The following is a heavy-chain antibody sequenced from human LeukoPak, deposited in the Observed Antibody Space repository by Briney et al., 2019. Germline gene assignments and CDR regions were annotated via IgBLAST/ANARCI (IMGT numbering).Heavy chain of an antibody. J-gene: IGHJ4*02. Sequence: GASVKVSCKASGYTFTGYYMHWVRQAPGQGLEWMGWINPNSGNTGYAQKFQGRVTITRNTSISTAYMELSSLRSEDTAVYYCAKSRKYSYGYVYYFDYWGQGTLVTVSS. CDR2: INPNSGNT. V-gene: IGHV1-8*03. CDR3: AKSRKYSYGYVYYFDY. CDR1: GYTFTGYY. D-gene: IGHD5-18*01.